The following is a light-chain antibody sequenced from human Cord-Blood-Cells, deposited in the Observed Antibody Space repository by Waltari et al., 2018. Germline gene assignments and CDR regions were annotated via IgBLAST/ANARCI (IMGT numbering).Light chain of an antibody. V-gene: IGLV5-45*02. J-gene: IGLJ3*02. CDR1: ISINVGTYR. CDR2: YKSDSDK. Sequence: QAVLTRPSSLSASPGASASRTCTFRISINVGTYRIYWYQQKPGSPPQYLLRYKSDSDKQQGSGVPSRFSGSKDASANAGILLISGLQSEDEADYYCMIWHSSAWVFGGGTKLTVL. CDR3: MIWHSSAWV.